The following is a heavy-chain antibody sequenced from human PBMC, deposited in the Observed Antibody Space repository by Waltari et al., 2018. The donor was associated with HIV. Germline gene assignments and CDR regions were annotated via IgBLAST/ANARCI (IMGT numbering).Heavy chain of an antibody. Sequence: QAQLVQSGAEVKKPGASVKVSCKASGYTFTGYYMHWVRQAPGQGLEWMGWINPNSGGTNYAQKFQGRVTMTRDTSISTAYMELSRLRSDDTAVYYCASEYYYDSSGYPPWFDPWGQGTLVTVSS. V-gene: IGHV1-2*02. CDR3: ASEYYYDSSGYPPWFDP. D-gene: IGHD3-22*01. J-gene: IGHJ5*02. CDR1: GYTFTGYY. CDR2: INPNSGGT.